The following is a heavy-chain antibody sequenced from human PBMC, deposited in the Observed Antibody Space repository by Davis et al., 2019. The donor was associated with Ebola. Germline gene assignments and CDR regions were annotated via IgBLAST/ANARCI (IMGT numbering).Heavy chain of an antibody. CDR1: GQSFRDYY. J-gene: IGHJ4*02. CDR2: INHSGST. CDR3: ASPHPIRGKDCFDY. Sequence: PSETLSLTCAVNGQSFRDYYWGWIRQPPGKGLEWIGEINHSGSTYYNPSLKSRVTISIDTSRNQFSLKLTSVTAADTAVYYCASPHPIRGKDCFDYWGQGALVTVSS. V-gene: IGHV4-34*01.